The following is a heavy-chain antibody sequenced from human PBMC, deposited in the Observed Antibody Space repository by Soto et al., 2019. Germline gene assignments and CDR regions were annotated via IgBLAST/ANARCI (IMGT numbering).Heavy chain of an antibody. CDR3: AKGGEQWLDEPIDY. J-gene: IGHJ4*02. Sequence: GGSLRLSCAASGFTFDDYAMHWVRQAPGKGLEWVSGISWNSGSIGYADSVKGRFTISRDNAKNSLYLQMNSLRAEDTALYYCAKGGEQWLDEPIDYWGQGTLVTVSS. D-gene: IGHD6-19*01. CDR2: ISWNSGSI. V-gene: IGHV3-9*01. CDR1: GFTFDDYA.